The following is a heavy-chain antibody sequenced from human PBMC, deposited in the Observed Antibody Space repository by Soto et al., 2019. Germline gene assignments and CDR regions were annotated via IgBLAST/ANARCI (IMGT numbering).Heavy chain of an antibody. J-gene: IGHJ5*02. Sequence: QVQLVQSGAEVKKPGSSVKVSCKASGGNFSRYAISWVRQAPVQGLEWMGGIIPIFGTANYAQKFEGRVTITADESTSTAYMELSSLRFEDTAVYYCARAIVGPTTTGWLDPWGQGTLVTVSS. CDR3: ARAIVGPTTTGWLDP. CDR2: IIPIFGTA. V-gene: IGHV1-69*01. D-gene: IGHD1-26*01. CDR1: GGNFSRYA.